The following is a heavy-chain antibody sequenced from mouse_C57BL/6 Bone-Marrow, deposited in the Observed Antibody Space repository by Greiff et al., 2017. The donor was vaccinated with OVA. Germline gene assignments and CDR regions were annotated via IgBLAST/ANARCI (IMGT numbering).Heavy chain of an antibody. CDR2: ISSGGSYT. D-gene: IGHD1-1*02. CDR1: GFTFSSYG. V-gene: IGHV5-6*01. Sequence: EVQGVESGGDLVKPGGSLKLSCAASGFTFSSYGMSWVRQTPDKRLEWVATISSGGSYTYYPDSVKGRFTISRDNAKNTLYRQMSSLKSEDTAMYYCARVLWSFAYWGQGTLVTVSA. CDR3: ARVLWSFAY. J-gene: IGHJ3*01.